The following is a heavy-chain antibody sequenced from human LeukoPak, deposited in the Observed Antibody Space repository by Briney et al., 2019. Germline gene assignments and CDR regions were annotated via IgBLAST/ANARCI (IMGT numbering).Heavy chain of an antibody. J-gene: IGHJ4*02. CDR3: ARDGYGSGGHDY. CDR1: GFSFSSYW. V-gene: IGHV3-7*04. CDR2: IKQDGSDK. D-gene: IGHD3-10*01. Sequence: GGSLRLSCAASGFSFSSYWMTWVRQAPGKGLEWVANIKQDGSDKYYVDSLKGRFTISRDNAKNSLYLQMNSLRAEDTAVYYCARDGYGSGGHDYWGQGTLVTVSS.